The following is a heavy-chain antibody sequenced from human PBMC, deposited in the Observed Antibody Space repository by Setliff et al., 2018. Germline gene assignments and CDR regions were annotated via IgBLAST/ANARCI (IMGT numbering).Heavy chain of an antibody. D-gene: IGHD1-7*01. CDR2: ISSSGSTI. CDR3: AKPQVELRWGFES. V-gene: IGHV3-48*03. CDR1: GFTFSSYE. J-gene: IGHJ4*02. Sequence: QTGGSLRLSCAASGFTFSSYEMNWVRQAPGKGLEWVSYISSSGSTIYYADSVKGRFTISRDNAKNSLYLQMNSLRAEDTAVYYCAKPQVELRWGFESWGQGTPVTVSS.